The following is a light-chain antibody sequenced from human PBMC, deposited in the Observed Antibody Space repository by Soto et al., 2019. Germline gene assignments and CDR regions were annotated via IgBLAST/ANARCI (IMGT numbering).Light chain of an antibody. CDR3: LQDYNYPRT. CDR1: QDIRNE. V-gene: IGKV1-6*02. CDR2: AAS. Sequence: AIQMTQSPSSLSAAVGDRVTITCRASQDIRNELGWYQQKPGKAPNLLIYAASSLHTGVPSRFSGSGSGSYFTLTISGLQPDDFATNYCLQDYNYPRTFGRGTKVEVK. J-gene: IGKJ1*01.